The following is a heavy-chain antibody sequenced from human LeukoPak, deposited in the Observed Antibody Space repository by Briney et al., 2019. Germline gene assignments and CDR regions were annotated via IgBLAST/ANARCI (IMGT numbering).Heavy chain of an antibody. CDR2: ISSSSRHI. J-gene: IGHJ4*02. CDR3: ARARQYDFWSFDF. D-gene: IGHD3-3*01. V-gene: IGHV3-21*01. Sequence: GGSLRLSCAAAGFTFSNYGMNWVRQAPGKGLGWVSSISSSSRHIYQSDSVKGRFTISRDNAKDSLYLQLNSLRAEDTAVYCCARARQYDFWSFDFWGQGILVTVSS. CDR1: GFTFSNYG.